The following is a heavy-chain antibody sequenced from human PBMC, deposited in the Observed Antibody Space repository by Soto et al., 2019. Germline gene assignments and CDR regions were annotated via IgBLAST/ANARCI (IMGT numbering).Heavy chain of an antibody. CDR1: GFTYPSYD. Sequence: EVQLVQSGGGLAQPGGSLRLSCAAFGFTYPSYDMVWVRHVAGKGLEWVSSMGGAGAREYAGSVRGRFTISRDKARNSLYLQVDSLRVGDTAVYYCTRGTFGVGMDLWGQGTPVTVSS. J-gene: IGHJ6*02. CDR3: TRGTFGVGMDL. CDR2: MGGAGAR. D-gene: IGHD3-10*01. V-gene: IGHV3-13*01.